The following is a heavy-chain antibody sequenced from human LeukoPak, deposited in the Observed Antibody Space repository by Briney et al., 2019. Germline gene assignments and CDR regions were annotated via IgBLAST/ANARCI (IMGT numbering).Heavy chain of an antibody. Sequence: PSETLSLTCTVSGASVSTDNYYWSWIRQPPGKGLEWIGCIYYSGSTNYDPSLKSRVTISVDTSKKQFSLKVSSVTAADTAVYYCARVRVEMATITVFDYWGQGTLVTVSS. J-gene: IGHJ4*02. V-gene: IGHV4-61*01. CDR2: IYYSGST. CDR3: ARVRVEMATITVFDY. CDR1: GASVSTDNYY. D-gene: IGHD5-24*01.